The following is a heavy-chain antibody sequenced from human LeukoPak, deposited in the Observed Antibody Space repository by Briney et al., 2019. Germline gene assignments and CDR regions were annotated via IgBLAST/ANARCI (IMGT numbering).Heavy chain of an antibody. CDR1: GGSFSGYY. Sequence: SETLSLTCAVYGGSFSGYYWSWIRQPPGKGLEWIGEINHSGSTNYNPSLKSRVTISVDTSKNQFSLKLSSVTAADTAVYYCARGDDFWYSPLDHWGQGTLVTVSS. CDR3: ARGDDFWYSPLDH. D-gene: IGHD3-3*01. CDR2: INHSGST. J-gene: IGHJ4*02. V-gene: IGHV4-34*01.